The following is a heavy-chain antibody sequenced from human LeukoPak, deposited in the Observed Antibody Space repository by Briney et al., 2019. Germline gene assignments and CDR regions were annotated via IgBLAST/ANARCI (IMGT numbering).Heavy chain of an antibody. CDR3: ARGITSTTITIFGVVQAFDP. D-gene: IGHD3-3*01. CDR2: ISSSGSTI. CDR1: GFTFSSYS. V-gene: IGHV3-48*04. J-gene: IGHJ5*02. Sequence: PGGSLRLSCAASGFTFSSYSMSWIRQAPGKGLEWVSYISSSGSTIYYADSVKGRFTISRDNAKNSLYLQMNSLRAEDTAVYYCARGITSTTITIFGVVQAFDPWGQGTLVTVSS.